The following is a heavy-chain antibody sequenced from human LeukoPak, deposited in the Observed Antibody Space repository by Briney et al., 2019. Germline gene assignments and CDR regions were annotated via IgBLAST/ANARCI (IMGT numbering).Heavy chain of an antibody. D-gene: IGHD3-3*01. J-gene: IGHJ5*02. V-gene: IGHV4-4*07. Sequence: SETLSLTCTVSGDSISSYYWSWIRQLAGKGLEWIGRIYTSENTNYNPSLKSRVTMSVDRSKSQFSLKLSSVTAADTAVYYCARERGYCFDPWGQGMLVTVSS. CDR2: IYTSENT. CDR1: GDSISSYY. CDR3: ARERGYCFDP.